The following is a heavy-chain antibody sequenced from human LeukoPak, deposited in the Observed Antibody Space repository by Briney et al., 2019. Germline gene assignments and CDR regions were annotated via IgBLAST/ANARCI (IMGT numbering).Heavy chain of an antibody. CDR3: AKGIVVVPAVADY. J-gene: IGHJ4*02. V-gene: IGHV3-30*02. Sequence: GGYLRLSCAASGFTFSSYGMHWVRQAPGKGLEWVAFIRYDGSNKYYADSVKGRFTISRDNSKNTLYMQMNSLRAEDTAVYYCAKGIVVVPAVADYWGQGTLVTVSS. CDR2: IRYDGSNK. CDR1: GFTFSSYG. D-gene: IGHD2-2*01.